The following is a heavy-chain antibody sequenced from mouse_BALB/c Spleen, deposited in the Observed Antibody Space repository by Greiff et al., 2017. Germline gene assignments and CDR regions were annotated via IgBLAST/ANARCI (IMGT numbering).Heavy chain of an antibody. D-gene: IGHD2-3*01. CDR2: ISSGGST. Sequence: EVKLMESGGGLVKPGGSLKLSCAASGFTFSSYAMSWVRQTPEKRLEWVASISSGGSTYYPDSVKGRFTISRDNARNILYLQMSSLRSEDTAMYYCAREDGYHYYAMDYWGQGTSVTVSS. CDR1: GFTFSSYA. V-gene: IGHV5-6-5*01. CDR3: AREDGYHYYAMDY. J-gene: IGHJ4*01.